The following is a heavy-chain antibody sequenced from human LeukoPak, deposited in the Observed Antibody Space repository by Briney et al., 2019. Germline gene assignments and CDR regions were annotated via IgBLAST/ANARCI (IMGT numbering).Heavy chain of an antibody. D-gene: IGHD3-22*01. J-gene: IGHJ4*02. CDR1: GGTFSSYA. V-gene: IGHV1-69*13. Sequence: SVKVSCKASGGTFSSYAISWVRRAPGQGLEGIGGIIPIFGTANYAQKFQGRVTITADESTSTAYVELSSLRSEDTAVYYCARDSEYYDSSGPPEGVMYYFDYWGQGTLVTVSS. CDR3: ARDSEYYDSSGPPEGVMYYFDY. CDR2: IIPIFGTA.